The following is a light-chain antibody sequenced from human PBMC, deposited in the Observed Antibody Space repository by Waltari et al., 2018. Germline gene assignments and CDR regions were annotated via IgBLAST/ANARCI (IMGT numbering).Light chain of an antibody. Sequence: EVVLTQSPATLSLSPGERATLSCRASQRVVNQLLWYPPKPGQAPRPLIFDASNRATGVPARFSGSGSGTDFTLTIYSLEPEDFALYFCQQRSNWPVTFGQGTRVEAK. CDR1: QRVVNQ. CDR3: QQRSNWPVT. CDR2: DAS. J-gene: IGKJ1*01. V-gene: IGKV3-11*01.